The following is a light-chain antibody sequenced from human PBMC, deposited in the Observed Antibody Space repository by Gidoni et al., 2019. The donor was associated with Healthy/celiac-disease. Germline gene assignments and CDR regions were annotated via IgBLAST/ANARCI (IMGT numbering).Light chain of an antibody. J-gene: IGKJ1*01. CDR3: QQSYSTPPT. CDR1: HSINSN. CDR2: AES. Sequence: DIQMTQSPSSLSASVGDRVTITCRASHSINSNLNWYQQKPGKAPKLLIYAESRLQSGVPSRFSGSGSGTDFTLTISSLQPEDFATYYCQQSYSTPPTFGQGTQVEIK. V-gene: IGKV1-39*01.